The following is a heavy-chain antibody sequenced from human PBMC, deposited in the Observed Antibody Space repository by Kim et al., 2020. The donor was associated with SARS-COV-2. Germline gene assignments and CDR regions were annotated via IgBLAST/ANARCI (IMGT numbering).Heavy chain of an antibody. Sequence: SLKIRVSMSIDTSKNQFSLKVSVVSAADTAVYYCARNYYGSGSRFDYWGQGTLVTVSS. V-gene: IGHV4-31*02. CDR3: ARNYYGSGSRFDY. D-gene: IGHD3-10*01. J-gene: IGHJ4*02.